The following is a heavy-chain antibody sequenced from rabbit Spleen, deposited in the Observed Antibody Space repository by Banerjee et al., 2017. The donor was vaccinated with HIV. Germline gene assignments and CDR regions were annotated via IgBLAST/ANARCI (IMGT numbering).Heavy chain of an antibody. CDR1: GFSFSDRDV. CDR3: ARNYVNAFDP. D-gene: IGHD1-1*01. V-gene: IGHV1S45*01. CDR2: INTATSKA. J-gene: IGHJ2*01. Sequence: QEQLEESGGGLVKPEGSLTLTCKASGFSFSDRDVMCWVRQAPGKGLEWIACINTATSKAVYASWAKGRLTISKTSSTTVTLQMTSLTAADTATYFCARNYVNAFDPWGPGTLVTVS.